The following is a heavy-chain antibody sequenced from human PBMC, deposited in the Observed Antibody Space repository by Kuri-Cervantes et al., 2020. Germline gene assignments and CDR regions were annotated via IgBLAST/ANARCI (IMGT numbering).Heavy chain of an antibody. CDR1: GFTFRSYT. V-gene: IGHV3-48*02. CDR3: ARYGSGSYYYYYGMDV. J-gene: IGHJ6*02. D-gene: IGHD3-10*01. Sequence: GGSLRLSCAASGFTFRSYTMNWVRQAPGKGLEWISYISSDSSTIYYLDSVKGRFTASRDNAKNSLYLQMDSLRDEDTAVYYCARYGSGSYYYYYGMDVWGQGTTVTVSS. CDR2: ISSDSSTI.